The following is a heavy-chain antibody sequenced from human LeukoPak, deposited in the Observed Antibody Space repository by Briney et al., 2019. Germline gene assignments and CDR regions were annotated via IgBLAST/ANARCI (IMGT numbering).Heavy chain of an antibody. V-gene: IGHV3-74*01. J-gene: IGHJ4*02. D-gene: IGHD6-19*01. CDR2: INGDGSTI. CDR1: GFTFSSYW. CDR3: ARARIAVAGALTAFDY. Sequence: GGSLRLSCAASGFTFSSYWMHWVRQAPGKGLVWVSRINGDGSTINYADSVKGRFTISRDNARYSLYLQMNSLRGEDTAVYYCARARIAVAGALTAFDYWGQGTLVTVSS.